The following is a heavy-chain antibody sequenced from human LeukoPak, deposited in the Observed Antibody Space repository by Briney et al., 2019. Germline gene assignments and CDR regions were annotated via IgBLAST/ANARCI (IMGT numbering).Heavy chain of an antibody. CDR3: AKGSREWEVPDAFDI. J-gene: IGHJ3*02. V-gene: IGHV3-23*01. CDR2: ISGSGARR. CDR1: GLTFSNYG. D-gene: IGHD1-26*01. Sequence: PGGSLRLSCAASGLTFSNYGLNWVRQAPGKGLEWVSGISGSGARRDYADSVKGRFTISRDNAKNTLYLQMNSLRAEDTAVYYCAKGSREWEVPDAFDIWGQGTMVTVSS.